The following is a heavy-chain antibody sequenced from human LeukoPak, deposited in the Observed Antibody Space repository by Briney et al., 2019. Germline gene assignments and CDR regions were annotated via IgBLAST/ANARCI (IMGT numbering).Heavy chain of an antibody. D-gene: IGHD3-10*01. J-gene: IGHJ2*01. CDR2: ISYSGST. CDR3: ARREYYYGSGSGGDWYFDL. Sequence: SETLSLTCTVSGGSISSYSWSWIRQPPGKGLEWIGYISYSGSTNYSPSLKSRVTMSVDTSKNHFSLKLSSVTAADTAVYYCARREYYYGSGSGGDWYFDLWGRGTLVTVSS. V-gene: IGHV4-59*08. CDR1: GGSISSYS.